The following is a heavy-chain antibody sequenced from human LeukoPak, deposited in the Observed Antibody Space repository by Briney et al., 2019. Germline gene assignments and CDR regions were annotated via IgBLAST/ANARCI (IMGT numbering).Heavy chain of an antibody. Sequence: PSETLSLTCTVSGGSIISHYWSWIRQSPGKGLEWIGYIYSNGGTNSNPSLKSRVTISVDTSKNQFYLKLSSVTAADTAVYYCVKQPTHCINRCYPNYFDPWGQGTLVTVSS. D-gene: IGHD2-8*01. CDR3: VKQPTHCINRCYPNYFDP. CDR2: IYSNGGT. J-gene: IGHJ5*02. CDR1: GGSIISHY. V-gene: IGHV4-4*09.